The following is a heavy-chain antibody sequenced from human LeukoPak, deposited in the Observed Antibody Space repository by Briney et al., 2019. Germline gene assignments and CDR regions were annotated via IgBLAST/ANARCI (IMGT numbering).Heavy chain of an antibody. CDR1: GVSISSYY. CDR2: IYTSGST. CDR3: ARQDSSSWYHRYIFDY. D-gene: IGHD6-13*01. J-gene: IGHJ4*02. V-gene: IGHV4-4*07. Sequence: SETLSLTCTVSGVSISSYYWSWIRQPAGKGLEWIGRIYTSGSTNYNPSLKSRVTISVDTSKSQFSLKLSSVTAADTAVYYCARQDSSSWYHRYIFDYWGQGTLVTVSS.